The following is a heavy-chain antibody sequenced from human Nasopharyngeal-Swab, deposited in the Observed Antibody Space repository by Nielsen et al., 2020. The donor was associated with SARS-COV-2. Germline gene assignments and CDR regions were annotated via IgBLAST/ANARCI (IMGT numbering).Heavy chain of an antibody. Sequence: ESLKISCTGTGFTFSSHGMHWIRQSPGKGLECIGEINHSGSTNYNPSLKSRVTVSVDTSKTQFSLKLSSVTAADTAVYYCARGSTMNGYYGMDVWGQGTTVTVSS. V-gene: IGHV4-34*01. D-gene: IGHD3-22*01. J-gene: IGHJ6*02. CDR2: INHSGST. CDR3: ARGSTMNGYYGMDV. CDR1: GFTFSSHG.